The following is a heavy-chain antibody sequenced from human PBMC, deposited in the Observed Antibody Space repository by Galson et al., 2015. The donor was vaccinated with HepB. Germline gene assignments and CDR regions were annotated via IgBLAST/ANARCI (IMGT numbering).Heavy chain of an antibody. D-gene: IGHD3-22*01. V-gene: IGHV3-15*01. J-gene: IGHJ4*02. Sequence: SLRLSCAASGFTFRDAWVNWVRQAPGRGLEWVGRIKSKDDGETTDYAAFVKGRFTVSRDDAKLSVYLQMNGLKTEDTAVYYCSPYSYDDDANRLFDLWGRGTLVTVTS. CDR3: SPYSYDDDANRLFDL. CDR1: GFTFRDAW. CDR2: IKSKDDGETT.